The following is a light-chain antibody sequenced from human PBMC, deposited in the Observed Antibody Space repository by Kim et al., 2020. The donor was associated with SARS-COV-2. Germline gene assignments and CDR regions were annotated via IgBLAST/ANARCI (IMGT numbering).Light chain of an antibody. Sequence: EIVLTQSPATLSLSPGERATLSCRASQSVSSYLAWYQQKPGQAPRLLIYDASNRATGIPARFSGSGSWTDFTLTISSLEPEDFAVYYCHQRSNCPPLTFGGGTKVDIK. CDR2: DAS. J-gene: IGKJ4*01. V-gene: IGKV3-11*01. CDR3: HQRSNCPPLT. CDR1: QSVSSY.